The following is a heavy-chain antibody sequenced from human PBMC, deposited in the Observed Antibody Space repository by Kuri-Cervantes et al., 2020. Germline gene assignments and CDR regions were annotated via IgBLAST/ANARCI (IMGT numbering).Heavy chain of an antibody. J-gene: IGHJ5*02. CDR2: FKSKAGGATT. Sequence: RRSLRPSCAASGLTFSSYEINWVRQAPGKGMEWVGRFKSKAGGATTDYAPRVKGRFTISRNVSKNTLYLQMNGLKTEDTAVYYCTTLYRVDPRGQGTLVTVSS. CDR1: GLTFSSYE. CDR3: TTLYRVDP. D-gene: IGHD1-26*01. V-gene: IGHV3-15*01.